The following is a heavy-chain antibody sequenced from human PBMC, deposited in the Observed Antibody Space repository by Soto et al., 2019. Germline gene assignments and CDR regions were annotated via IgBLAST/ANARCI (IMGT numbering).Heavy chain of an antibody. V-gene: IGHV4-34*01. CDR1: VGSFSGYY. CDR3: ARGLSRWFGVVTGVDAFDI. J-gene: IGHJ3*02. D-gene: IGHD3-3*01. CDR2: INHSGST. Sequence: SETLSLTCAVYVGSFSGYYWSWIRQPPGKGLEWIGEINHSGSTNYNPSLKSRVTISVDTSKNQFSLKLSSVTAADTAVYYCARGLSRWFGVVTGVDAFDIWGQGTMVTVSS.